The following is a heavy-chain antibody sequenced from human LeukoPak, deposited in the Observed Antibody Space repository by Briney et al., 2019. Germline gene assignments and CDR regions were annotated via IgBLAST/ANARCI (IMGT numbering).Heavy chain of an antibody. CDR1: GFTFNRYE. CDR2: ISGSGSTI. D-gene: IGHD5-24*01. V-gene: IGHV3-48*03. Sequence: PGGSLRLSCAASGFTFNRYEMNWVRQAPGKGLEWVSYISGSGSTIYYADSVKGRFTISRDNAKNSLYLQMNSLGAEDTAVYYCARGDGGYYYGMDVWGRGTTVTVSS. J-gene: IGHJ6*02. CDR3: ARGDGGYYYGMDV.